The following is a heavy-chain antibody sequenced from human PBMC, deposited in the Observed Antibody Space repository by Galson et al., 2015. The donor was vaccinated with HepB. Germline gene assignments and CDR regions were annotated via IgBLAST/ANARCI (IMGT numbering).Heavy chain of an antibody. Sequence: QSGAEVKKPGESLKISCKGSGYSFTSYWIGWVRQMPGKGLEWMGIIYPGDSDTRYSPSFQGQVTISADKSISTAYLQWSSLKASDTAMYYCARRVALSWGSRVNSGSERWFDYWGQGTLVTVSS. CDR3: ARRVALSWGSRVNSGSERWFDY. CDR2: IYPGDSDT. CDR1: GYSFTSYW. D-gene: IGHD1-26*01. J-gene: IGHJ4*02. V-gene: IGHV5-51*01.